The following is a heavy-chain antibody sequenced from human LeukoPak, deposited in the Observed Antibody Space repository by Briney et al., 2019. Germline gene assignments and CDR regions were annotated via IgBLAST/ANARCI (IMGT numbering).Heavy chain of an antibody. D-gene: IGHD6-13*01. CDR1: GFSFDTYN. V-gene: IGHV3-21*01. J-gene: IGHJ4*02. CDR3: ARDRAAAGLGHFDN. Sequence: GGSLRLSCATSGFSFDTYNFNWVRQAPGKGLEWVATVRSYSSYIHYADSVKGRLTISRDDAKKSLYLQMNTLRAEDTAVYYCARDRAAAGLGHFDNWGQGTLVTVSS. CDR2: VRSYSSYI.